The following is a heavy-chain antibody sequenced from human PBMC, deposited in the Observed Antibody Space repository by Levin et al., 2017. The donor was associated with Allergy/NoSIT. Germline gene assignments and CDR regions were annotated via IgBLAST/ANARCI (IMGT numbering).Heavy chain of an antibody. Sequence: SETLSLTCAVSGGSISSSNWWSWVRQPPGKGLEWIGEIYHSGSTNYNPSLKSRVTISVDKSTNQFSLKLSSVTAADTAVYYCARAPGIAVAGVHYYYYYYMDVWGKGTTVTVSS. CDR1: GGSISSSNW. V-gene: IGHV4-4*02. D-gene: IGHD6-19*01. CDR3: ARAPGIAVAGVHYYYYYYMDV. CDR2: IYHSGST. J-gene: IGHJ6*03.